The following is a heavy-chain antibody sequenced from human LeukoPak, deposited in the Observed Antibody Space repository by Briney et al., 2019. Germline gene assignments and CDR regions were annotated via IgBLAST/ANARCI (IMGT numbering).Heavy chain of an antibody. V-gene: IGHV3-23*01. J-gene: IGHJ4*02. CDR3: AKDIYGDLYY. Sequence: PGGSLRLSCAASGFTFSSYGMSWVRQAPGKGLEWVSSISGSGDNTYYADSVKGRFTISRDNSKNTLYLQMNSLRAEDTAVYYCAKDIYGDLYYWGQGTLVTVSS. CDR2: ISGSGDNT. D-gene: IGHD4-17*01. CDR1: GFTFSSYG.